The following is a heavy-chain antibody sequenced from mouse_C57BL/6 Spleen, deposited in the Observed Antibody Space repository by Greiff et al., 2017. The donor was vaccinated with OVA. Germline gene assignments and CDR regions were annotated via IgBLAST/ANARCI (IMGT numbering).Heavy chain of an antibody. J-gene: IGHJ2*01. Sequence: EVQLQQSGPELVKPGASVKISCKASGYTFTDYYMNWVKQSHGKSLEWIGDINPNNGGTSYNQKFKGKATLTVDKSSSTAYMELRSLTSEDSAVYYCANWDGLDYWGKGTTLTVSS. D-gene: IGHD4-1*01. CDR3: ANWDGLDY. CDR2: INPNNGGT. CDR1: GYTFTDYY. V-gene: IGHV1-26*01.